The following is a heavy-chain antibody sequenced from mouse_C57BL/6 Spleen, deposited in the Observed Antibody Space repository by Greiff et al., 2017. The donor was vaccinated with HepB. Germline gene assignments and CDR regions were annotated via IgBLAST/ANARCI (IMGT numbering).Heavy chain of an antibody. CDR1: GYTFTSYG. Sequence: VQLQQSGAELARPGASVKLSCKASGYTFTSYGISWVKQRTGQGLEWIGEIYPRSGNTYYNEKFKGKATLTADKSSSTAYMELRSLTSEDSAVYFCARDDQGFAYWGQGTLVTVSA. J-gene: IGHJ3*01. CDR3: ARDDQGFAY. D-gene: IGHD2-12*01. CDR2: IYPRSGNT. V-gene: IGHV1-81*01.